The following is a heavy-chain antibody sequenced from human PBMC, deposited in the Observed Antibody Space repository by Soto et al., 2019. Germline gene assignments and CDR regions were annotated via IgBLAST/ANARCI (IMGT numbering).Heavy chain of an antibody. CDR2: ITTDKGKT. V-gene: IGHV1-18*01. CDR3: ATRSPAFDY. J-gene: IGHJ4*02. Sequence: PSVKVSCKASGYTFTSYGISWVRQAPGQGLEWMGWITTDKGKTTYAQKFQGRVTMTTDTSTSTAYMELRSMRSDDTGMYYCATRSPAFDYWGKGTLFTVSS. CDR1: GYTFTSYG.